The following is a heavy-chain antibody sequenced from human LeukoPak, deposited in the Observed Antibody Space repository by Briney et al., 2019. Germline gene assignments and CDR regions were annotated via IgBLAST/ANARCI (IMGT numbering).Heavy chain of an antibody. V-gene: IGHV3-7*01. CDR3: AKVAKYYYGSETYYFFQH. CDR1: GFTFTTYW. CDR2: INQDGTEK. D-gene: IGHD3-10*01. J-gene: IGHJ1*01. Sequence: PGGSLRLSCAASGFTFTTYWMTWVRQAPGKGLEWVANINQDGTEKHYVDSVKGRFTISRDNAKNSLSLQMNSLRVEDTAVYYCAKVAKYYYGSETYYFFQHWGQGPPVTASS.